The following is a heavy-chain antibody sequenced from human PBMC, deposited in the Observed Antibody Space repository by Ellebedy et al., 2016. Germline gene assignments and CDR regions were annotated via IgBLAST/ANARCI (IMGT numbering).Heavy chain of an antibody. CDR1: GFTFSSYW. CDR3: AREMELELRYGAYYYYGMDV. D-gene: IGHD1-7*01. CDR2: IKQDGSEK. Sequence: GESLKISCAASGFTFSSYWMSWVRQAPGKGLEWVANIKQDGSEKYYVDSVKGRFTISRDNAKNSLYLQMNSLRAEDTAVYYCAREMELELRYGAYYYYGMDVWGQGTTVTVSS. V-gene: IGHV3-7*03. J-gene: IGHJ6*02.